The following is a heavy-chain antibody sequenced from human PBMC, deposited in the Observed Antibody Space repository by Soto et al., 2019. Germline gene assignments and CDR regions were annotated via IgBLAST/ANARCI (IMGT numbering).Heavy chain of an antibody. CDR2: TYYRSKWYN. CDR3: ASSSFIRAGDLFPGLDV. V-gene: IGHV6-1*01. J-gene: IGHJ6*02. CDR1: GDSVSSNSAA. D-gene: IGHD3-10*01. Sequence: PSQTLSLTCAISGDSVSSNSAAWNWIRQSPSRGLEWLGRTYYRSKWYNDYAVSVKSRITINPDTSKNQFSLQLNSVTPEDTAVYFCASSSFIRAGDLFPGLDVWGQGTTVTVSS.